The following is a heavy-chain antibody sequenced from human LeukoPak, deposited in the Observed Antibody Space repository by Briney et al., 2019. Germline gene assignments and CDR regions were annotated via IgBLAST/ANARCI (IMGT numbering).Heavy chain of an antibody. Sequence: SQTLSLTCSVSGDSMNGHFWSWIGQSPGKGLEWIGNVHLPSNFSPSLKSRVTISMDTSRSQFSLKLGAVTAADTAVYYCACYNFVGRTFDCWGQGTLVTVSS. CDR2: VHLPS. CDR3: ACYNFVGRTFDC. V-gene: IGHV4-59*11. J-gene: IGHJ4*02. CDR1: GDSMNGHF. D-gene: IGHD5-24*01.